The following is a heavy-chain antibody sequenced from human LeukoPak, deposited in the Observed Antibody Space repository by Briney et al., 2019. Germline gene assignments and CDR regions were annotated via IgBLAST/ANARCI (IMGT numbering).Heavy chain of an antibody. D-gene: IGHD3-9*01. CDR2: ISSSSSYI. Sequence: PGGSLRLSCAASGFTFSSYSMNWVRQAPGKGLEWVSSISSSSSYIYYADSAKGRFTISRDNAKNSLYLQMNSLGAEDTAVYYCASYGESDILTGYYTDYWGQGTLVTVSS. CDR1: GFTFSSYS. CDR3: ASYGESDILTGYYTDY. J-gene: IGHJ4*02. V-gene: IGHV3-21*01.